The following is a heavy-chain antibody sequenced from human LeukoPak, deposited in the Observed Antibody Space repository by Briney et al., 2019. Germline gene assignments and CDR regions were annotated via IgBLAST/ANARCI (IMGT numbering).Heavy chain of an antibody. Sequence: GGSLRLSCAASGFTFSSYSMNWVRQAPGKGLEWVSYISSSSSTIYYADSVKGRFTISRDNSKNTLYLQMNSLRAEDTAVYYCARGSDSSGYGFDYWGQGTLVTVSS. J-gene: IGHJ4*02. CDR2: ISSSSSTI. D-gene: IGHD3-22*01. V-gene: IGHV3-48*01. CDR1: GFTFSSYS. CDR3: ARGSDSSGYGFDY.